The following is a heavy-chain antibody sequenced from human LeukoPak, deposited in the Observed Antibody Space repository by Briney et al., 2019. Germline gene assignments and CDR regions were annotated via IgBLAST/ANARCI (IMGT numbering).Heavy chain of an antibody. Sequence: NPSETLSLTCSVSGDSTRSYYWSWIRQPPGKGLEWIGRIYTSGSTNYNPSLKSRVTMSVDTSKNQFSLKLSSVTAADTAVYYCARVRGDYDSSGYYYPSAFDPWGQGTLVTVSS. CDR3: ARVRGDYDSSGYYYPSAFDP. V-gene: IGHV4-4*07. J-gene: IGHJ5*02. D-gene: IGHD3-22*01. CDR1: GDSTRSYY. CDR2: IYTSGST.